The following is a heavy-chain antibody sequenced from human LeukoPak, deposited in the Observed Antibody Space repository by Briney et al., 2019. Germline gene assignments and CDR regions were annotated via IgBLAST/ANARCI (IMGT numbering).Heavy chain of an antibody. V-gene: IGHV3-30*04. Sequence: GGSLRLSCAASGFTFSTYTMHWVRQAPGKGLGWVASISFDGSDKYYADSVKGRFTISRDNSKSTLFLQMDSLRAEDTAMYYCAREGSLKTADSFGLWGQGTMVTVSS. J-gene: IGHJ3*01. CDR1: GFTFSTYT. CDR3: AREGSLKTADSFGL. CDR2: ISFDGSDK.